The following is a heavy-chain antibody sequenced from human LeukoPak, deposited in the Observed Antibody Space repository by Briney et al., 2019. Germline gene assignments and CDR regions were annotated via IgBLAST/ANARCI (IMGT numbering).Heavy chain of an antibody. J-gene: IGHJ4*02. CDR1: GFTFSSYA. CDR2: ISSGGSYK. CDR3: ARDSTYYYASGSSGPHYFDN. V-gene: IGHV3-30*01. Sequence: GRSLRLSCAASGFTFSSYAMHWVRQAPGKGLEWVSIISSGGSYKYYADSVKGRFTISRDNSKNTLYLQLNSLRAQDTAVYYCARDSTYYYASGSSGPHYFDNWGQGTLVTVSS. D-gene: IGHD3-10*01.